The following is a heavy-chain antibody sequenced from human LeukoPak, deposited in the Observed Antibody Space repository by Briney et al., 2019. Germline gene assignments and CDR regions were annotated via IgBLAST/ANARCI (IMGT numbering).Heavy chain of an antibody. CDR1: GYTFTSYY. CDR3: AAVYGDRLRAFDI. Sequence: GASVKVSCKASGYTFTSYYMHWVRQAPGQGLEWMGWINPNSGGINYAQKFQGRVTMTRDTSISTAYMELSRLRSDDTAVYYCAAVYGDRLRAFDIWGQGTMVTVSS. D-gene: IGHD4-17*01. V-gene: IGHV1-2*02. J-gene: IGHJ3*02. CDR2: INPNSGGI.